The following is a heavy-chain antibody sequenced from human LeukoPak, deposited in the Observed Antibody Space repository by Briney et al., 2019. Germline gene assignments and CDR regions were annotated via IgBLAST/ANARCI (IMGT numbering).Heavy chain of an antibody. CDR1: GGSFSGYY. J-gene: IGHJ6*04. V-gene: IGHV4-34*01. Sequence: SETLSLTCAVYGGSFSGYYWSWIRQPPEKGLEWIGEINHSGSTNYNPSLKSRVTISVDTSKNQFSLKLSSVTAADTAVYYCARGGITYCSGGSCSYRYYYYGIDVWGKGTTVTVSS. CDR3: ARGGITYCSGGSCSYRYYYYGIDV. D-gene: IGHD2-15*01. CDR2: INHSGST.